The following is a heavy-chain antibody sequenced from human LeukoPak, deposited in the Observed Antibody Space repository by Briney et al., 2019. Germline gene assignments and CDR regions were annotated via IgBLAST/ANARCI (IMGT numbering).Heavy chain of an antibody. V-gene: IGHV4-30-4*08. CDR1: GFTFSSYA. CDR2: IYYSGST. D-gene: IGHD3-10*01. CDR3: ARDKYYYGSGSLDY. Sequence: LRLSCAASGFTFSSYAVSWVRQPPGKGLEWIGYIYYSGSTYYNPSLKSRVTISVDTSKKQFSLKLSSVTAADTAVYYCARDKYYYGSGSLDYWGQGTLVTVSS. J-gene: IGHJ4*02.